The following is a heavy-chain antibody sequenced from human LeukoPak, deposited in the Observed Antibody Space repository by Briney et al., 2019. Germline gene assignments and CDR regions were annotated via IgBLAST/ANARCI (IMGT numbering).Heavy chain of an antibody. J-gene: IGHJ4*02. CDR3: ASGSQGFDY. CDR2: ISWNSGSI. V-gene: IGHV3-9*01. D-gene: IGHD1-26*01. CDR1: GFTFADYA. Sequence: GGSLRLSFAASGFTFADYAMHWVRQAPGKGLEWVSGISWNSGSIGYADSVKGRFTISRDNAKNSLYLQMNSLRAEDTAVYYCASGSQGFDYWGQGTLVTVSS.